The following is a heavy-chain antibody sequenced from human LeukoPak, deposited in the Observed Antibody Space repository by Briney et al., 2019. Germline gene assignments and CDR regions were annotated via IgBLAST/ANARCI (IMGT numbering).Heavy chain of an antibody. Sequence: GGSLRLSCAASGFTVSSNYMSWVRQAPGKGLEWVSLIYGGGRTYYADSENSLYTNTKDNTKDTLYLKINSRRAEDTAVYYCASYSSLDDWGKGTLVTVSS. CDR2: IYGGGRT. J-gene: IGHJ4*02. V-gene: IGHV3-53*01. CDR1: GFTVSSNY. CDR3: ASYSSLDD. D-gene: IGHD6-13*01.